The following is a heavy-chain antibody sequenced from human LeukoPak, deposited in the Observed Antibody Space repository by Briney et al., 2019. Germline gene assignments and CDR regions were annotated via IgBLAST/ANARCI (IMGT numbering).Heavy chain of an antibody. D-gene: IGHD6-13*01. J-gene: IGHJ5*02. V-gene: IGHV4-59*01. CDR1: GGSTSSYY. CDR2: IYYSGST. Sequence: SETLSLTCTVSGGSTSSYYWSWIRQPPGKGLEWIGYIYYSGSTNYNPSLKSRVTISVDTSKNQFSLKLSSVTAADTAVYYCARGAAEGWFDPWGQGTLVTVSS. CDR3: ARGAAEGWFDP.